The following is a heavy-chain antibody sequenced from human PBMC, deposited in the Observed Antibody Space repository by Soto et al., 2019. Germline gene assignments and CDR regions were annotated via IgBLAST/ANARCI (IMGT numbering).Heavy chain of an antibody. CDR3: AKDHYEVHGDWYFDL. CDR2: ISGSGSTM. Sequence: GGSLRLSCAASGFTFSDYYMNWIRQAPGKGLEWVSYISGSGSTMYYAGSVKGRFTISRDNSKNTLYLQMNSLRAEDTAVYYCAKDHYEVHGDWYFDLWGRGTLVTVSS. V-gene: IGHV3-11*04. CDR1: GFTFSDYY. D-gene: IGHD2-8*01. J-gene: IGHJ2*01.